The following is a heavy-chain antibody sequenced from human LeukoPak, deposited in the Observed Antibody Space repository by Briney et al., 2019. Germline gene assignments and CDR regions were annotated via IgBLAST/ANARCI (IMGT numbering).Heavy chain of an antibody. CDR3: AKDLRDIVVVPAAIDP. V-gene: IGHV3-23*01. D-gene: IGHD2-2*01. Sequence: GGSLRLSCAASGFTFSSYAMSWVRQAPGKGLEWVSAISGSGGSTYYADSVKGRFTISRDNSKNTQYLQMNSLRAEDTAVYYCAKDLRDIVVVPAAIDPWGQGTLVTVSS. CDR1: GFTFSSYA. J-gene: IGHJ5*02. CDR2: ISGSGGST.